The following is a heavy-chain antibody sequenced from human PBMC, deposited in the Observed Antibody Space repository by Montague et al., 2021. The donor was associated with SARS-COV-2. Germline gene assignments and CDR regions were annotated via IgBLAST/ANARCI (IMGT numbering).Heavy chain of an antibody. CDR1: GGSFSGYY. J-gene: IGHJ4*02. V-gene: IGHV4-34*01. CDR2: INHRGSP. CDR3: ARGKEDFFMTVVVDTAGSYYLDCWAEGTLVGVDV. D-gene: IGHD3-22*01. Sequence: SETLSLTCAVSGGSFSGYYWGWIRQPPGKGLEWVGEINHRGSPTYNPSLKSRVTISADTSKNQFSLRLTSVTAADTATYFCARGKEDFFMTVVVDTAGSYYLDCWAEGTLVGVDVGGQGTLGTVSS.